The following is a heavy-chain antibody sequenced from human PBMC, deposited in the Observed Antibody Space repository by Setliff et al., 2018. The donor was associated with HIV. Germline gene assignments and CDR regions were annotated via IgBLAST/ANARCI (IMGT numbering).Heavy chain of an antibody. CDR1: GYTFTIYG. CDR2: ISTYNGNT. J-gene: IGHJ4*02. CDR3: ARGRGLYSSGYFIDY. D-gene: IGHD6-19*01. V-gene: IGHV1-18*01. Sequence: ASVKVSCKASGYTFTIYGISWVRQAPGQGLEWMGWISTYNGNTNYAQKLQGRVTMTTDTSTTTAYMELRSLRSEDTAVYYCARGRGLYSSGYFIDYWGQGTLVTVSS.